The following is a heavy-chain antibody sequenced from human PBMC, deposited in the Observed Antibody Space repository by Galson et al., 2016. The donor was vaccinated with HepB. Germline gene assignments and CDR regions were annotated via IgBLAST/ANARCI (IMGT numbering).Heavy chain of an antibody. CDR2: IKSKTDGGKT. CDR3: IPTGSFWSGPYGIQV. J-gene: IGHJ6*02. CDR1: GFTFSNAW. D-gene: IGHD3-3*01. V-gene: IGHV3-15*01. Sequence: SLRLSCAASGFTFSNAWMTWVRQAPGKGLEWVGHIKSKTDGGKTEHAAPVKGRCTIARDDSKNTLYLEMNSLKIEDTAVYYCIPTGSFWSGPYGIQVWGQGTTVTVSS.